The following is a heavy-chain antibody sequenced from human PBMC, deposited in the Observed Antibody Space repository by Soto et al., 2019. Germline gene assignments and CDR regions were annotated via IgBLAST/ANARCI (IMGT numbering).Heavy chain of an antibody. J-gene: IGHJ1*01. D-gene: IGHD1-26*01. V-gene: IGHV5-51*01. CDR3: ARTRIVGATTGYFQH. CDR1: GYSFTSYW. Sequence: GESLKISCKGSGYSFTSYWIGWVRQMPGKGLEWMGIIYPGDSDTRYSPSFQGQVTISADKSISTAYLQWSSLKASDTAMYYCARTRIVGATTGYFQHWGQGTLVTVSS. CDR2: IYPGDSDT.